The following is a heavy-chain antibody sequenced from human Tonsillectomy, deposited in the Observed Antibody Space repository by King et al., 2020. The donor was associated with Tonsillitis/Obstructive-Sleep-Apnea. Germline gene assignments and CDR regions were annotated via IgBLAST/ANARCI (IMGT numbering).Heavy chain of an antibody. CDR3: AKFVVDSVVVVAGGWFFYR. V-gene: IGHV3-23*04. D-gene: IGHD2-15*01. CDR2: ISGSGGST. J-gene: IGHJ2*01. CDR1: GFTFSSYA. Sequence: VQLVESGGGLVQPGGSLRLSCAASGFTFSSYAMSWVRQAPGKGLEWVSAISGSGGSTYYADSVKGRFTISRDNSKNTLYLQMNSLRAVDTAVYYCAKFVVDSVVVVAGGWFFYRWRRGTLVAVSS.